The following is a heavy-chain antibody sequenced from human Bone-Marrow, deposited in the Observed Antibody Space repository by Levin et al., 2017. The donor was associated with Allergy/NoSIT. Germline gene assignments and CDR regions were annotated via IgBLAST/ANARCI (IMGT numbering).Heavy chain of an antibody. CDR1: GDSVNSRNFL. CDR3: AREGCTSADCYGRGQPIDS. D-gene: IGHD2-2*01. V-gene: IGHV4-61*01. J-gene: IGHJ6*02. Sequence: SQTLSLTCSVSGDSVNSRNFLWSWIRQPPGEGLEWIANIFYTGSANYNPSFKSRVTISVDTSRNHFSLKLTSVTAADTAVYYCAREGCTSADCYGRGQPIDSWGQGTTVTVSS. CDR2: IFYTGSA.